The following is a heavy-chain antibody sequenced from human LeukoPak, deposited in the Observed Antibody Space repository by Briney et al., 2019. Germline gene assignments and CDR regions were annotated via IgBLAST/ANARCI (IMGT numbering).Heavy chain of an antibody. V-gene: IGHV3-74*01. CDR2: INSDGSST. J-gene: IGHJ4*02. Sequence: GGSLRLSCAASGFAFSSYWMHWVRQAPGKGLVWVSRINSDGSSTTYADSVKGRFTISRDNSKNTLFLQMNSLRAEDTAVYYCASSGFYDYWGQGTLVTVSS. CDR3: ASSGFYDY. CDR1: GFAFSSYW. D-gene: IGHD3-22*01.